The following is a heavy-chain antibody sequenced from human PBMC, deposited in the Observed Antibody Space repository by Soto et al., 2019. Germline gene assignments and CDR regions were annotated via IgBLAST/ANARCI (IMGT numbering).Heavy chain of an antibody. J-gene: IGHJ4*02. CDR1: GFTLSISW. CDR3: ARLSANPRTPFDY. CDR2: IKQDGSEK. Sequence: PWGSLRVSCASSGFTLSISWMSWVRQAPGKGLEWVANIKQDGSEKFYVDSVKGRFTISRDNAKNSLYLQMNSLRAEDTAVYYCARLSANPRTPFDYWGQGTLVTVSS. V-gene: IGHV3-7*01.